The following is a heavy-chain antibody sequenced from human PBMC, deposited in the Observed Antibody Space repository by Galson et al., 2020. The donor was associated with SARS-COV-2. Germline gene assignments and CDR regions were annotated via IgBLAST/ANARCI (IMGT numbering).Heavy chain of an antibody. D-gene: IGHD2-15*01. CDR3: AGEGSWYGYYYGMGV. J-gene: IGHJ6*02. CDR1: GFTFSSYS. V-gene: IGHV3-48*02. Sequence: TGGSLRLSCAASGFTFSSYSMNWVRQAPGKGLEWVSYISSSSSTIYYADSVKGRFTISRDNAKNSLYLQMNSRRDEDTVVYYCAGEGSWYGYYYGMGVWGQGHTVIGPS. CDR2: ISSSSSTI.